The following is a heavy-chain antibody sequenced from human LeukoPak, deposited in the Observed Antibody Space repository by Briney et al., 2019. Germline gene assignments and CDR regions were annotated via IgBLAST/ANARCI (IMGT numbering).Heavy chain of an antibody. CDR2: ISSSSNYI. V-gene: IGHV3-21*01. Sequence: GGSLRLSCAASGFTFSSYSMNWVRQAPGKGLQWVSSISSSSNYIDYADSVKGRFTISRDNTKNSLYLQMNSLTADDTAVYYCATSGPHSSGYYYRGMDVWGQGTTVTVSS. CDR1: GFTFSSYS. CDR3: ATSGPHSSGYYYRGMDV. D-gene: IGHD3-22*01. J-gene: IGHJ6*02.